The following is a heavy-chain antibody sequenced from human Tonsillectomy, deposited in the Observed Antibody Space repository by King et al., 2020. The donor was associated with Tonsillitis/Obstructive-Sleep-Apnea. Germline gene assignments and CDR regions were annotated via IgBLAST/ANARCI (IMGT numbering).Heavy chain of an antibody. CDR2: IYYSGRP. CDR1: GGSISRYY. J-gene: IGHJ3*02. Sequence: QLQESGPRLVKPSENLSLTCPVSGGSISRYYWGWIRPPPGEGLEWGGYIYYSGRPHYNPSPKSRVTISVDTSKNQFSLKLSSVTAADTAVYYCARDYAHDAFDIWGQGTMVTVSS. CDR3: ARDYAHDAFDI. D-gene: IGHD4-17*01. V-gene: IGHV4-59*01.